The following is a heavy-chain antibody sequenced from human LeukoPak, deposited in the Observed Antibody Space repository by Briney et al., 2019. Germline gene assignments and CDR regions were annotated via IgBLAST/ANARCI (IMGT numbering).Heavy chain of an antibody. CDR1: GYTFTSNY. CDR3: AREVRYDILTGYLPGAFDI. D-gene: IGHD3-9*01. CDR2: ISPSGGST. Sequence: ASVKVSCKAFGYTFTSNYMHWVRQAPGQGPEWMGVISPSGGSTTYAQKFQGRVTITADKSTSTAYMELSSLRSEDTAVYYCAREVRYDILTGYLPGAFDIWGQGTMVTVSS. J-gene: IGHJ3*02. V-gene: IGHV1-46*01.